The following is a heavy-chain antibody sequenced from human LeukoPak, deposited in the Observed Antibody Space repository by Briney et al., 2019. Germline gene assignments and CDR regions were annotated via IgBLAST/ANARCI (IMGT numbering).Heavy chain of an antibody. CDR1: GFTFSTYW. J-gene: IGHJ1*01. Sequence: GGSLRLSCAASGFTFSTYWMHWVRQAPGKGLVWVSRIKSDGSTDYADSVKGRFTISRDNAKNTVSLQMNSLRPEDTGVYYCARAPSEIGGYYPEYFRHWGQGTLVTVSS. D-gene: IGHD3-22*01. CDR3: ARAPSEIGGYYPEYFRH. CDR2: IKSDGST. V-gene: IGHV3-74*01.